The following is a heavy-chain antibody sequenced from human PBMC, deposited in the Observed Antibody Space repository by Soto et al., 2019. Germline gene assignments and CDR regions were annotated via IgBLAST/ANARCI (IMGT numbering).Heavy chain of an antibody. CDR1: GYTFTSYA. CDR2: INAGNGNT. D-gene: IGHD3-16*02. J-gene: IGHJ6*02. Sequence: EASVKVSCKASGYTFTSYAMHWVRQAPGQRLEWMGWINAGNGNTKYSQKFQGRVTITRDTSASTAYMELSSLRSEDTAVYYCARDPALEVIDYYGMDVWGQGTTVTVSS. V-gene: IGHV1-3*01. CDR3: ARDPALEVIDYYGMDV.